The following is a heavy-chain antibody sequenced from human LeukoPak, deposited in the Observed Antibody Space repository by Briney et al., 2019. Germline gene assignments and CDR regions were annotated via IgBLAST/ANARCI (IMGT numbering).Heavy chain of an antibody. D-gene: IGHD3-22*01. V-gene: IGHV2-70*11. CDR3: ARIRDYYDSNRLDPITFLFDY. CDR1: GFSLSTSGMC. Sequence: SGPALVKPTQTLTLTCTFSGFSLSTSGMCVSWIRQPPGKALEWLARIDWDDDKYYSTSLKTRLTISKDTSKNQVVLTMTNMDPVDTATYYCARIRDYYDSNRLDPITFLFDYWGQGTLVTVSS. J-gene: IGHJ4*02. CDR2: IDWDDDK.